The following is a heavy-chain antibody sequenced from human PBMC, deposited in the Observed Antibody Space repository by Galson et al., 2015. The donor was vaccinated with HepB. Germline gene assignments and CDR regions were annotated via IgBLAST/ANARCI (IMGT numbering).Heavy chain of an antibody. D-gene: IGHD3-16*01. CDR2: ISGSGSSI. Sequence: SLRLSCAASAFTFSDYYMSWIRQAPGKGLEWVSYISGSGSSIYYADSVKGRFTISRDNAKNSLYLQMNSLGAEDTAVYYCAREGSDGRMVTFWGQGTLVTVSS. V-gene: IGHV3-11*01. J-gene: IGHJ4*02. CDR3: AREGSDGRMVTF. CDR1: AFTFSDYY.